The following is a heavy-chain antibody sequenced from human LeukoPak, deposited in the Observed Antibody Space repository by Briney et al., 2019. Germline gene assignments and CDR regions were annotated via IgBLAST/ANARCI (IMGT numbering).Heavy chain of an antibody. J-gene: IGHJ4*02. V-gene: IGHV3-74*01. CDR1: GFTFSSYW. CDR2: INSDGSST. Sequence: GGSLRLSCAASGFTFSSYWMHWVRQAPGKGLVWVSRINSDGSSTSYADSVKGRFTISRDNAKNTLYLQMNSLRAEDTAVYYCARGPLVMYYFDYWGQGTLVTVSS. CDR3: ARGPLVMYYFDY.